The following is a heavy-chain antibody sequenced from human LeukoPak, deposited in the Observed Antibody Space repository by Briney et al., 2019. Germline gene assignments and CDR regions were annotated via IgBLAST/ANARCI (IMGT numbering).Heavy chain of an antibody. CDR1: GFTFNYYN. CDR3: ARDPYSGNYGNYYYYYYMDV. J-gene: IGHJ6*03. D-gene: IGHD1-26*01. Sequence: GGSLRLSCAASGFTFNYYNMNWVRQAPGKALEWVSSITSSGAYIFYADSVRGRFTISRDNAKDSLYLQMNSLGPEDTAVYYCARDPYSGNYGNYYYYYYMDVWGKGTTVTISS. CDR2: ITSSGAYI. V-gene: IGHV3-21*01.